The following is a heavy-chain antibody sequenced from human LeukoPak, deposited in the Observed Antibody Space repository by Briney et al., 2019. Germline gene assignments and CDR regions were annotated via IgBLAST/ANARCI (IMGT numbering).Heavy chain of an antibody. V-gene: IGHV1-2*02. CDR3: ARDQAVAGRNWFDP. D-gene: IGHD6-19*01. Sequence: ASVKVSCKASGYIFTGYYMHWVRQAPGQGLEWMGWINPNSGDTNYAQKFQGRVTMTRDTSISTAYMELSRLRSDDTAVYYCARDQAVAGRNWFDPWGQGTLVTVSS. CDR1: GYIFTGYY. CDR2: INPNSGDT. J-gene: IGHJ5*02.